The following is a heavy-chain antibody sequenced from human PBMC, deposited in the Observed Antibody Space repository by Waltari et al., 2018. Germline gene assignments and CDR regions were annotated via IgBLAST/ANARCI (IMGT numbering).Heavy chain of an antibody. CDR1: GYTFTSYD. CDR2: MNPNSGNT. CDR3: ASFGVVGATVHP. V-gene: IGHV1-8*03. Sequence: QVQLVESGGGVVQPGGSLRLSCAASGYTFTSYDINWVRQATGQGLEWMGWMNPNSGNTGYAQKFQGRVTITRNTSISTAYMELSSLRSEDTAVYYCASFGVVGATVHPWGQGTLVTVSS. J-gene: IGHJ5*02. D-gene: IGHD1-26*01.